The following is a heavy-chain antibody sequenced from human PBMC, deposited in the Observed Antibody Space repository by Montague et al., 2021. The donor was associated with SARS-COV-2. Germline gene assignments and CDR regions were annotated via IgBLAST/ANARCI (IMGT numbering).Heavy chain of an antibody. V-gene: IGHV5-51*01. D-gene: IGHD3-22*01. CDR1: GYSFSTSW. J-gene: IGHJ3*02. CDR3: ARHFNYFDSSGSHAFDI. CDR2: IYPADSDT. Sequence: QSGAEVKKPGESLKISCKGSGYSFSTSWIGWVRQMPGKGLEWMGIIYPADSDTTYSPSFQGQVTISADKSISTSYLQWSSLKASDTAIYYCARHFNYFDSSGSHAFDIWGQGTMVTVSS.